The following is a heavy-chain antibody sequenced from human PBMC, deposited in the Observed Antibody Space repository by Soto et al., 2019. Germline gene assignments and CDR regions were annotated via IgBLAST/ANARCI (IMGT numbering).Heavy chain of an antibody. Sequence: QVQLVESVGGVVQPGRSLRLSCAASGFTFSSHAMHWVRQAPGTGLEWVAVISYDGSKVYYADSVKGRFTISRDNSKNTLYLQMNSLRAEDTAVYYCARDLLWYGETYNWFDPWGQVTLVNVAS. V-gene: IGHV3-30-3*01. CDR3: ARDLLWYGETYNWFDP. D-gene: IGHD3-10*01. CDR2: ISYDGSKV. J-gene: IGHJ5*02. CDR1: GFTFSSHA.